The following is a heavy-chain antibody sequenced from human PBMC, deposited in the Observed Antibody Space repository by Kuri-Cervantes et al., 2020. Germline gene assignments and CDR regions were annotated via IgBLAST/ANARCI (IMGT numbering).Heavy chain of an antibody. CDR3: ASEQLDQTLDYYYMDV. Sequence: SVKVSCKASGFTFTSSAVQWVRQARGQRLEWIGWIVVGSGNTNYAQKFQGRVTMTRNTSISTAYMELSSLRSEDTAVYYCASEQLDQTLDYYYMDVWGKGTTVTVSS. CDR1: GFTFTSSA. CDR2: IVVGSGNT. D-gene: IGHD6-6*01. V-gene: IGHV1-58*01. J-gene: IGHJ6*03.